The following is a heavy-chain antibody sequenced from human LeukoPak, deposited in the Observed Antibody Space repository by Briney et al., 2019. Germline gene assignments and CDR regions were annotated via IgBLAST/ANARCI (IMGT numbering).Heavy chain of an antibody. V-gene: IGHV3-23*01. CDR1: GFTFSSYA. Sequence: GGSLRLSCAASGFTFSSYAMSWVRQAPGKGLEWVSAISGSGGSTYYADSVKGRFTISRDNSKNTLYLQMNSLRAEDTAVYYCARPPGIAVAGTDYWGQGTLVTVSS. D-gene: IGHD6-19*01. J-gene: IGHJ4*02. CDR3: ARPPGIAVAGTDY. CDR2: ISGSGGST.